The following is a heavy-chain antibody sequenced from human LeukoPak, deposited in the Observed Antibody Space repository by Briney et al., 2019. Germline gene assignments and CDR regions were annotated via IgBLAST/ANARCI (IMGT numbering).Heavy chain of an antibody. D-gene: IGHD3-16*01. Sequence: GGSLRVSCAASGLSFSSFAMSWVRQGPARGLEWVSSIRSNGETFYADSVKGRFTLSSDSSRNTVYFQLNNLRVEDTAIYYCAKSSWVSSTDAVRWGQGTLVTVSS. J-gene: IGHJ4*02. CDR1: GLSFSSFA. CDR3: AKSSWVSSTDAVR. CDR2: IRSNGET. V-gene: IGHV3-23*01.